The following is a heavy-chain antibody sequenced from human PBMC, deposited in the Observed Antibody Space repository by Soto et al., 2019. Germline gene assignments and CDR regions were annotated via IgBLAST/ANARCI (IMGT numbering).Heavy chain of an antibody. CDR1: GGTFSSYA. CDR3: ARDKAYCGGDCYSNYYYGMDV. V-gene: IGHV1-69*13. D-gene: IGHD2-21*02. Sequence: SVKVSCKASGGTFSSYAISWVRQAPGQGLEWMGGIIPIFGTANYAQKFQGRVTITADESTSTAYMELSSLRSEDTAVYYCARDKAYCGGDCYSNYYYGMDVWGQGTTVTVSS. CDR2: IIPIFGTA. J-gene: IGHJ6*02.